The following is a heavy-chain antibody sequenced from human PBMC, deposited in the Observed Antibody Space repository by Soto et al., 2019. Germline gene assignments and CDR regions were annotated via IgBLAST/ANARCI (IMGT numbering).Heavy chain of an antibody. V-gene: IGHV1-2*02. Sequence: ASVKVSCKASGYTFTGYYMHWVRQAPGQGLEWMGWINPNSGGTNYAQKFQGRVTMTRDTSISTAYMELSRLRSDDTAVYYCASASPFGVVNYGMDVWGQGTTVTVYS. CDR2: INPNSGGT. CDR3: ASASPFGVVNYGMDV. D-gene: IGHD3-3*01. CDR1: GYTFTGYY. J-gene: IGHJ6*02.